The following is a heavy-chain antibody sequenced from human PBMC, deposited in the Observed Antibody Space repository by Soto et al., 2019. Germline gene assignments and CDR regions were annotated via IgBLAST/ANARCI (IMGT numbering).Heavy chain of an antibody. Sequence: EVQLLESGGGLVQPGGSLRLSCAAAGFTVSSHAMSWVRQAPGKGLEWVSTLSGSTYTTYYADSVKGRFTISRDNSKNTLYLQMNSLTVEDTAVYYCASDRTDYSYGNFDYWGQGTLVTVSS. CDR2: LSGSTYTT. CDR1: GFTVSSHA. CDR3: ASDRTDYSYGNFDY. J-gene: IGHJ4*02. V-gene: IGHV3-23*01. D-gene: IGHD5-18*01.